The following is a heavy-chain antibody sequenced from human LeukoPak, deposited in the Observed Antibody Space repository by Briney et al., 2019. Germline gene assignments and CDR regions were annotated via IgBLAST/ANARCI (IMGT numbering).Heavy chain of an antibody. CDR3: ARGGYGLYIIVVVTLDY. CDR2: ISSNGGST. CDR1: GFTFSSYT. V-gene: IGHV3-64*01. Sequence: GGSLRLSCAASGFTFSSYTMHWVSHAPGKGLEYVSAISSNGGSTYYANSVKGRFTISRDNSKNTLYLQLGSLRAEDMAVYYSARGGYGLYIIVVVTLDYCGQGNLVTVSS. D-gene: IGHD3-22*01. J-gene: IGHJ4*01.